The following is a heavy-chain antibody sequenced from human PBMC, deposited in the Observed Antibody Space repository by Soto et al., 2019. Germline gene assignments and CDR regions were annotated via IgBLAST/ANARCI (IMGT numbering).Heavy chain of an antibody. D-gene: IGHD6-13*01. V-gene: IGHV4-59*01. J-gene: IGHJ6*02. CDR2: IFYIAST. Sequence: PSDTLSLTFTVFGGSIRYYYWNWIPQSPGKGLEWIGYIFYIASTHYTPSLKSRVTISIDTSKNQFSLRLTSVTAADTAVYLCARGSPPSKYGLDVWGPGTPVTVSS. CDR1: GGSIRYYY. CDR3: ARGSPPSKYGLDV.